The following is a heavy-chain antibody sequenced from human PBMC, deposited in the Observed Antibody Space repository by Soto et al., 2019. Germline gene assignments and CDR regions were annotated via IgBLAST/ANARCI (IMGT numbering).Heavy chain of an antibody. J-gene: IGHJ4*02. CDR1: GGTFSSYA. D-gene: IGHD2-15*01. V-gene: IGHV1-8*02. CDR3: ARGYCSGGSCYYFDY. CDR2: MNPNSGNT. Sequence: ASVKVSCKASGGTFSSYAISWVRQAPGQGLEWMGWMNPNSGNTGYAQKFQGRVTMTRNTSISTAYMELSSLRSEDTAVYYCARGYCSGGSCYYFDYWGQGTLVTVSS.